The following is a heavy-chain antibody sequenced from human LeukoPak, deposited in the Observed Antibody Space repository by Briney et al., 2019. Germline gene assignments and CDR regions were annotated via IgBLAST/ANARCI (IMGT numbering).Heavy chain of an antibody. CDR3: AREASGGLLWFGELYYYYMDV. D-gene: IGHD3-10*01. CDR1: GGSISSSSYY. Sequence: SETLSLTCTVSGGSISSSSYYWGWIRQPPGKGLEWIGSIYYSGSTYYNPSLKSRVTISVDTSKNQFSLKLSSVTAADTAVYYCAREASGGLLWFGELYYYYMDVWGKGTTVTISS. CDR2: IYYSGST. V-gene: IGHV4-39*07. J-gene: IGHJ6*03.